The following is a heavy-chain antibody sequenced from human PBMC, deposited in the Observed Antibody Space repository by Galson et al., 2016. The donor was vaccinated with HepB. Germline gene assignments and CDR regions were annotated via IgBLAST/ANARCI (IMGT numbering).Heavy chain of an antibody. D-gene: IGHD1-26*01. CDR3: ARGYSGTYSGFYFDY. V-gene: IGHV3-21*01. Sequence: SLRLSCAASGFTFSSYSMSWVRQAPGKGLEWVSSIIISTGVRQYADSLRGRFTVSRDDAKDSLFLELNSLKAEDTAVYYCARGYSGTYSGFYFDYWGQGVLVTVSS. J-gene: IGHJ4*02. CDR1: GFTFSSYS. CDR2: IIISTGVR.